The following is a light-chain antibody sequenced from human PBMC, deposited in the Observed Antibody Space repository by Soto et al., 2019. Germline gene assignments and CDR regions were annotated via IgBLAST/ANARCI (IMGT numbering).Light chain of an antibody. CDR1: SSNVGSSKL. J-gene: IGLJ1*01. CDR3: CSSGGSPTYV. V-gene: IGLV2-23*02. Sequence: QSALTQPASVSGSPGQSITISCTGTSSNVGSSKLVSWYQQHPGKAPKLMIFEVNKRPSGVSNRFSGSKSGNTASLTISGLKVEDEADYYCCSSGGSPTYVFGTGTKVTVL. CDR2: EVN.